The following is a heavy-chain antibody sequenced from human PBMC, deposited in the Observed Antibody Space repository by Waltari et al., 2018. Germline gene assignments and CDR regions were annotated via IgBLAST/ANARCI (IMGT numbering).Heavy chain of an antibody. V-gene: IGHV4-59*11. J-gene: IGHJ3*02. D-gene: IGHD3-3*01. Sequence: QVQLQESGPGLVKPSETLSLTCTVSGGSISSHYWSWIRQPPGKGLEWIGYIYYSGSTNYNPSLKSEVTKSVDTSKNQFSLKLSSVTVADTAVYYCARDTPIFGVVSNGDAFDIWGQGTMVTVSS. CDR3: ARDTPIFGVVSNGDAFDI. CDR1: GGSISSHY. CDR2: IYYSGST.